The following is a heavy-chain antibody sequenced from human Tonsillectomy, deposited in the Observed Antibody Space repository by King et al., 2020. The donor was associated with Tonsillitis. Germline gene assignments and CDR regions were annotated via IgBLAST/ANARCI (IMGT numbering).Heavy chain of an antibody. D-gene: IGHD3-22*01. Sequence: QLQESGPGLVKPSETLSLTCTVSGGSISSYFWSWIRQPPGKGLEWIGYVYSSGDTNYNPSLKSRVTMSVDTSKNQFSLTLRSVTAADTALYYFARQGGSGFYGPLDYWGQGILVTVSS. V-gene: IGHV4-59*08. CDR1: GGSISSYF. CDR2: VYSSGDT. J-gene: IGHJ4*02. CDR3: ARQGGSGFYGPLDY.